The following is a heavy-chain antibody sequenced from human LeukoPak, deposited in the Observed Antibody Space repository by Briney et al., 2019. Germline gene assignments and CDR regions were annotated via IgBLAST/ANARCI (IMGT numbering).Heavy chain of an antibody. CDR2: IHDSGST. Sequence: SETLSLTCTVSGGPISSYYWSWIRQPPGKGLEWIGYIHDSGSTNYSPSLKSRVTISADTSKNQFSLRLSSVTAADTAVYYSARGYGSSSWYDYWGQGTLVTVSS. CDR1: GGPISSYY. CDR3: ARGYGSSSWYDY. D-gene: IGHD6-13*01. V-gene: IGHV4-59*08. J-gene: IGHJ4*02.